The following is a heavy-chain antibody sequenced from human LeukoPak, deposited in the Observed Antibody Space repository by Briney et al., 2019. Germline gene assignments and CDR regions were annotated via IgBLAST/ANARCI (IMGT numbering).Heavy chain of an antibody. CDR2: IKSKTDGGTT. CDR1: GFTFSNAW. J-gene: IGHJ4*02. D-gene: IGHD4-17*01. Sequence: GGSLRLSCAASGFTFSNAWMSWVRQAPGKGLEWVGRIKSKTDGGTTDYAAPVKGRFTISRDDSKNTLYLQMNSLKTEDTAVYYCTRDDYGDHHFDYWGQGTLVTVSS. CDR3: TRDDYGDHHFDY. V-gene: IGHV3-15*01.